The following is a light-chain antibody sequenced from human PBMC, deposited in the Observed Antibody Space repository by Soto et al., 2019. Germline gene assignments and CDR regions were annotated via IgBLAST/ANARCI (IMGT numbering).Light chain of an antibody. CDR1: SSDVGGYNY. Sequence: QSALTQPASVSGSPGQSITISCTGTSSDVGGYNYVSWYQQHPGKAPKLMIYEVNNRPSGVSNRFSGSKSGNTASLTISGLQAEDEADYYCSSYTISSTNDVFGTGTKVTVL. J-gene: IGLJ1*01. V-gene: IGLV2-14*01. CDR3: SSYTISSTNDV. CDR2: EVN.